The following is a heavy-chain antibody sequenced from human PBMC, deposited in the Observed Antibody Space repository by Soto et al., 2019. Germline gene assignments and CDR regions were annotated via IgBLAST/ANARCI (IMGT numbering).Heavy chain of an antibody. CDR1: GNTFTNFG. Sequence: QGQLVQSGAEVKKPGASVKVSCTASGNTFTNFGVTWVRQAPGQGLEWMGWISAYTDDPNYAQKLQGRDTMTIDTSTSTAYLDLRSLTSDDTAVYYCARVIPGAEAWFDPWGQGTLVTVSS. CDR3: ARVIPGAEAWFDP. D-gene: IGHD2-2*01. CDR2: ISAYTDDP. V-gene: IGHV1-18*01. J-gene: IGHJ5*02.